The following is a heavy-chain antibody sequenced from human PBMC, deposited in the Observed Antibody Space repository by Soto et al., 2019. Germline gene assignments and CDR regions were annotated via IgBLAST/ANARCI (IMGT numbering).Heavy chain of an antibody. J-gene: IGHJ6*02. CDR1: GYTFTSYG. V-gene: IGHV1-18*01. CDR2: ISAYNGNT. CDR3: ATDLLYISSPAGYYYYGMDV. D-gene: IGHD6-6*01. Sequence: GASVKVSCKASGYTFTSYGIRWVRQTHGQRQECMGWISAYNGNTNYAQKFQGRVTMTEDTSTDTAYMELSSLRSEDTAVYYCATDLLYISSPAGYYYYGMDVWGQGTTFTVSS.